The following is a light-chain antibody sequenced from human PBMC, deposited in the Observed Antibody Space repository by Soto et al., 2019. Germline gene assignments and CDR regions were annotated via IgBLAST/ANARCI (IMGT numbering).Light chain of an antibody. Sequence: QSALTQPASVSGSPGQSITISCTGASSDIGAYNYVSWYQLHPGKAPKLIIYEVTTRPSGVSSRFSGSKSGNTASLTISGLQAEDEGDYFCSSYTTTSTLGGIFGGGTKLT. CDR1: SSDIGAYNY. J-gene: IGLJ2*01. V-gene: IGLV2-14*01. CDR3: SSYTTTSTLGGI. CDR2: EVT.